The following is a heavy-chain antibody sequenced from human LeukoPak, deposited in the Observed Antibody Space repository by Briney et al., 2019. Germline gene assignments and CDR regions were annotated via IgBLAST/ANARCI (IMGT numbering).Heavy chain of an antibody. V-gene: IGHV1-69*13. J-gene: IGHJ6*02. Sequence: SVKVSCKASGGTFSSYAISWLRQAPGQGLEWMGGIIPIFGTANYAQKFQGRVTITADESTSTAYMELSSLRSEDTAVYYCASLVVVPAAYYYYGMDVWGQGTTVTVSS. D-gene: IGHD2-2*01. CDR3: ASLVVVPAAYYYYGMDV. CDR1: GGTFSSYA. CDR2: IIPIFGTA.